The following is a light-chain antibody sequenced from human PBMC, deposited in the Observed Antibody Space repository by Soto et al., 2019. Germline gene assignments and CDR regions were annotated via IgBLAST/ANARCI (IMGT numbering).Light chain of an antibody. CDR1: SSDVGGYNY. Sequence: QSALTQPAPVSGSPGQSITISCTGTSSDVGGYNYVSWYQQHPGKAPKLMIYDVTNRPSGVSNRFSGSKSGNTASLTISWLQAEDEADYYCNSYTSSTTVVFGGGTKLTVL. V-gene: IGLV2-14*01. CDR2: DVT. CDR3: NSYTSSTTVV. J-gene: IGLJ2*01.